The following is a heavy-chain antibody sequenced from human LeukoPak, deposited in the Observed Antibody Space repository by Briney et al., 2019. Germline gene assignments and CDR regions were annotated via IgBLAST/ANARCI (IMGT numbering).Heavy chain of an antibody. J-gene: IGHJ3*02. V-gene: IGHV4-59*01. CDR1: GGSISSYY. CDR3: ARDQVTISMSAFDI. D-gene: IGHD3-3*01. Sequence: SATLSLACTVSGGSISSYYWGWLRQPPGKGLEWIVYIYNSGSTNNTPPLKRRVTTSVDTSQNHFSLKLSPVTAADTAVYYCARDQVTISMSAFDIWGQGTMVTVSS. CDR2: IYNSGST.